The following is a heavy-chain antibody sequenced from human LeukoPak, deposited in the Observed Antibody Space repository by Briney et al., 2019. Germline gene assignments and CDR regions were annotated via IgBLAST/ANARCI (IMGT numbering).Heavy chain of an antibody. CDR3: ARDRNGGPEY. CDR1: GGSIRSYY. Sequence: SETLSLTCTVSGGSIRSYYWGWIRQPAGEGLEWIGRVYSSGSTNYNPSLKSRVIMSVDTSKNQFSLKLSSVTAADTAVYYCARDRNGGPEYWGQGTLVTVSS. V-gene: IGHV4-4*07. J-gene: IGHJ4*02. CDR2: VYSSGST. D-gene: IGHD4-23*01.